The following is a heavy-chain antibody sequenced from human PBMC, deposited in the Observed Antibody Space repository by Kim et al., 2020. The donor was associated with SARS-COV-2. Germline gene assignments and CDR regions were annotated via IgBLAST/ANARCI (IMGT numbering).Heavy chain of an antibody. CDR1: GFTFSRSA. CDR2: IGEDGRHE. Sequence: GGSLRLSCEASGFTFSRSAMHWVRQAPGKGLEWVAVIGEDGRHENYGDSVKGRFTISRDNFKSTLYLKMNSLRVDDTSVYYCVRGASLWWYFDLWGRGTLVTVSS. D-gene: IGHD5-18*01. V-gene: IGHV3-30*04. J-gene: IGHJ2*01. CDR3: VRGASLWWYFDL.